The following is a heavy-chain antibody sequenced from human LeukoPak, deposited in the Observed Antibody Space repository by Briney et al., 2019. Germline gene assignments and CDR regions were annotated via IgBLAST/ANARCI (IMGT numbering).Heavy chain of an antibody. J-gene: IGHJ5*02. D-gene: IGHD3-3*01. V-gene: IGHV3-23*01. CDR1: GFTFSSYA. CDR3: AKGRYDFWSGYPNNWFDP. CDR2: ISGSGSSR. Sequence: GGSLRLSCAASGFTFSSYAMTWVRQVPGKGLEWVSGISGSGSSRYYADSVKGRLTISRDNSRNTLYLQMNSLRAEDTDVYYCAKGRYDFWSGYPNNWFDPWGQGTLVTVSS.